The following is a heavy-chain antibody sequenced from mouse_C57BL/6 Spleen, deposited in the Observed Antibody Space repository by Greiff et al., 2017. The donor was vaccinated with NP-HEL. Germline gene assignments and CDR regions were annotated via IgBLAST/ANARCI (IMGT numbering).Heavy chain of an antibody. V-gene: IGHV5-17*01. CDR2: ISSGSSTI. CDR1: GFTFSDYG. Sequence: EVKLMKSGGGLVKPGGSLKLSCAASGFTFSDYGMHWVRQAPEKGLEWVAYISSGSSTIYYADTVKGRFTISRDNAKNTLFLQMTSLRSEDTAMYYCARRDYAMDYWGQGTSVTVSS. J-gene: IGHJ4*01. CDR3: ARRDYAMDY.